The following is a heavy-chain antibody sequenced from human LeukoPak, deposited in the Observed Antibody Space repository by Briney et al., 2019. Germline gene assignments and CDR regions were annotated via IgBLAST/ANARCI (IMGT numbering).Heavy chain of an antibody. CDR1: GYTFTGYY. V-gene: IGHV1-2*02. D-gene: IGHD3-22*01. J-gene: IGHJ4*02. Sequence: GASVKLSCKSSGYTFTGYYIHWVRQAPGQGLEWMGWINPNSGDTKYAQKFQGRVTVTRDKSISTAYMELSRLTSDDTAVYYCARGYDSGGYYLPDHWGQGTLVTVSS. CDR3: ARGYDSGGYYLPDH. CDR2: INPNSGDT.